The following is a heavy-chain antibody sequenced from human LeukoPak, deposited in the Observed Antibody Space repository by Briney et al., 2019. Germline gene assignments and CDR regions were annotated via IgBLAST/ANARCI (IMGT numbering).Heavy chain of an antibody. Sequence: SETLSLTCTVSGGSISSYYWSWIRQPPGKGLEWIGYIYYSGSTNYNPSLKSRVTISVDTSKDQFSLKLSSVTAADTAVYYCARGGIDGDYAYYFDYWGQGTLVTVSS. D-gene: IGHD4-17*01. J-gene: IGHJ4*02. V-gene: IGHV4-59*01. CDR3: ARGGIDGDYAYYFDY. CDR2: IYYSGST. CDR1: GGSISSYY.